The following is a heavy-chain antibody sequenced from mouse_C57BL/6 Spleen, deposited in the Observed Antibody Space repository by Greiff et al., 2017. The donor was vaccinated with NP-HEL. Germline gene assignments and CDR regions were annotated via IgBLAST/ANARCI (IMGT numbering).Heavy chain of an antibody. Sequence: VQLKESGPGLVKPSQSLSLTCSVTGYSITSGYYWNWIRQFPGNKLEWMGYISYDGSNNYNPSLKNRISITRDTSKNQFFLKLNSVTTEDTATYYCARVPSYYGSSYGYFDVWGTGTTVTVSS. V-gene: IGHV3-6*01. CDR2: ISYDGSN. CDR1: GYSITSGYY. CDR3: ARVPSYYGSSYGYFDV. J-gene: IGHJ1*03. D-gene: IGHD1-1*01.